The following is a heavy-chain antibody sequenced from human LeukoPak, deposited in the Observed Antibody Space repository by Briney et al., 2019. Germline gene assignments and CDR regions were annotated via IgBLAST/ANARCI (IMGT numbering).Heavy chain of an antibody. Sequence: GGSLRLSCAASGFTFSSYAMHWVRQAPGKGLEWVAVISYDGSNKYYADSVKGRFTISRDNSKNTLYLQMNSLRAEDTAVYYCARDPHPSVGMGVWGQGTTVTVSS. CDR2: ISYDGSNK. CDR3: ARDPHPSVGMGV. CDR1: GFTFSSYA. V-gene: IGHV3-30*04. J-gene: IGHJ6*02.